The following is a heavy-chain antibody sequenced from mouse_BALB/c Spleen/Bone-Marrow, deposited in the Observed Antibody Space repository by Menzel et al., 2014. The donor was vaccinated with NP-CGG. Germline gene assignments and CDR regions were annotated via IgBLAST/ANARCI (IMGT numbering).Heavy chain of an antibody. CDR2: IWGDGST. D-gene: IGHD2-14*01. CDR3: AKQDYYRYDYAMDY. Sequence: VKLVESGTGLVAPSQRLSIPCTVSGFSLTSYGVVWVRQPPGKGLEWLGVIWGDGSTNYHSALISRLSISKDNSKSXVFLKLNSLQTDDTATYYCAKQDYYRYDYAMDYWGQGTSVTVSS. J-gene: IGHJ4*01. V-gene: IGHV2-3*01. CDR1: GFSLTSYG.